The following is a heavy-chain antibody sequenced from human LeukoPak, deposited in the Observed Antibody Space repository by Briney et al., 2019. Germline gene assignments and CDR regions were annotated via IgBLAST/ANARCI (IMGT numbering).Heavy chain of an antibody. D-gene: IGHD1-26*01. CDR1: GYTFTSYY. Sequence: ASVKVSCKASGYTFTSYYMHWVRQAPGQGLEWVGIINPSGGSTSYAQKFQGRVTMTRDTSTSTVYMELSSLRSEDTAVYYCARDLAEVIVGSTGVDYWGQGTLVTVSS. CDR2: INPSGGST. J-gene: IGHJ4*02. CDR3: ARDLAEVIVGSTGVDY. V-gene: IGHV1-46*01.